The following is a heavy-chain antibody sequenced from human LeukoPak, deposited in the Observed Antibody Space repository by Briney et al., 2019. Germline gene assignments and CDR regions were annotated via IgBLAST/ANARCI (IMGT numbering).Heavy chain of an antibody. Sequence: GGSLRLSCAASGFTFSSYGMHWVRQAPGKGLEWVAVIWYDGSNKYYADSVKGRFTISRDNAKNSLHLQMNSLRAEDMALYYCAKDTGWELLRSFDYWGQGTLVTVSS. CDR1: GFTFSSYG. CDR3: AKDTGWELLRSFDY. J-gene: IGHJ4*02. D-gene: IGHD1-26*01. V-gene: IGHV3-33*03. CDR2: IWYDGSNK.